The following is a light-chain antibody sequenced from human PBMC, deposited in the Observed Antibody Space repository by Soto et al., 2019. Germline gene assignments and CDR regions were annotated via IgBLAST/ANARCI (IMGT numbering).Light chain of an antibody. Sequence: QSVLTQPPSASGTPGQRVTISCSGSSSNIGSNYVYWYQQLPGTAPKLLIYRNNQRPSGVPDRFSGSKSGTSASLAISGLRSEDDYYCAAWDDSLSGYVVFGGGTKVTVL. CDR2: RNN. CDR1: SSNIGSNY. V-gene: IGLV1-47*01. J-gene: IGLJ2*01. CDR3: AAWDDSLSGYVV.